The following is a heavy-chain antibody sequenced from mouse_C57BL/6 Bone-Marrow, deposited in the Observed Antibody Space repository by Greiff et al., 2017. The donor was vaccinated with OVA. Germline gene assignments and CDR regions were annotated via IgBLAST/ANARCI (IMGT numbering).Heavy chain of an antibody. CDR1: GYTFTSYW. J-gene: IGHJ2*01. D-gene: IGHD1-1*01. CDR2: IYPGSGST. V-gene: IGHV1-55*01. Sequence: QPGAELVKPGASVKMSCKASGYTFTSYWIIWVMQRPGQGLEWIGDIYPGSGSTNDNEKIKSKATLTVDTSSSTAYMQLSSLTSEDSAVYYCASDTTVVAYFDYWGRGTTLTVSA. CDR3: ASDTTVVAYFDY.